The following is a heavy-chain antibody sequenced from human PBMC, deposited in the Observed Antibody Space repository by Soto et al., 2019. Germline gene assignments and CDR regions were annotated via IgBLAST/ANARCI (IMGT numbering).Heavy chain of an antibody. CDR2: IIPILGIA. J-gene: IGHJ4*02. CDR3: ARGRGGGGEY. V-gene: IGHV1-69*02. CDR1: GGTFSSYT. Sequence: QVQLVQSGAEVKTPGSSVKVSCKASGGTFSSYTINWVRQAPGHGLEWMGMIIPILGIANYAQKFQDRVTITADKSTSTAYMELSSLRSEDTAVYYCARGRGGGGEYRGQGTLVTVSS. D-gene: IGHD3-16*01.